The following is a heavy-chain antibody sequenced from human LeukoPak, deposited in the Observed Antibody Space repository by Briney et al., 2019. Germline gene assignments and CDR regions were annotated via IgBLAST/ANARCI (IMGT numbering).Heavy chain of an antibody. CDR2: IYTSGST. V-gene: IGHV4-61*02. CDR1: GGSISSGSYY. Sequence: SETLSLTCTVSGGSISSGSYYWSWIRQPAGKGLEWIGRIYTSGSTNYNPSLKSRVTISVDTSKNQFSLKLSSVTAADTAVYYCARAISGWSYYCDYWGQGTLVTVSS. CDR3: ARAISGWSYYCDY. D-gene: IGHD6-19*01. J-gene: IGHJ4*02.